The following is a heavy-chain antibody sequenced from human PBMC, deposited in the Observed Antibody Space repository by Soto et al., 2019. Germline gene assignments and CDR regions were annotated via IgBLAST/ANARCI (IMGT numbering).Heavy chain of an antibody. Sequence: EVQLVESGGGLVKPGGSLRLSCAASGFTFSSYSMNWVRQAPGKGLECVSSISSSSSYIYYADSVKGRFTISRDNAKNSLYLQMNSLRAEDTAVYYCARVGSIADDYWGQGTLVTVSS. CDR2: ISSSSSYI. CDR1: GFTFSSYS. J-gene: IGHJ4*02. CDR3: ARVGSIADDY. V-gene: IGHV3-21*01. D-gene: IGHD6-6*01.